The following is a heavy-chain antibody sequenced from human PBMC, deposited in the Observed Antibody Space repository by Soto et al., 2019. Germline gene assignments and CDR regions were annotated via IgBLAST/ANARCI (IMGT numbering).Heavy chain of an antibody. CDR2: IYYSGST. D-gene: IGHD3-10*01. Sequence: PSETLSLTCTGSGGSISSYYWSWIRQPPGKGLEWIGYIYYSGSTNYNPSLKSRVTISVDTSKNQFSLKLSSVTAADTAVYYCARVTYYYGSGSYGVPYYYYYMDVWGKGTTVTVSS. CDR3: ARVTYYYGSGSYGVPYYYYYMDV. V-gene: IGHV4-59*01. J-gene: IGHJ6*03. CDR1: GGSISSYY.